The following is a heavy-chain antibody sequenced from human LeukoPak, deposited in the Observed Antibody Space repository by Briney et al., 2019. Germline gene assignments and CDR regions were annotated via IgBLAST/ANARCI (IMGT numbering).Heavy chain of an antibody. CDR3: ARDLENYDILTGYSGPEIDY. CDR2: ISAYNGNT. Sequence: ASVKVSCKASGYTFNYYYMHWVRQAPGQGLEWMGWISAYNGNTNYAQKLQGRVTMTTDTSTSTAYMELRSLRSDDTAVYYCARDLENYDILTGYSGPEIDYWGQGTLVTVSS. D-gene: IGHD3-9*01. V-gene: IGHV1-18*04. CDR1: GYTFNYYY. J-gene: IGHJ4*02.